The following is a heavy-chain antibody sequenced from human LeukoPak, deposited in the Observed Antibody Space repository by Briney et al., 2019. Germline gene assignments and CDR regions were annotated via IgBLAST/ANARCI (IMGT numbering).Heavy chain of an antibody. Sequence: SETLSLTCTVSGGSISSSSYYWGWIRQPLGKGLEWIGSIYYSGSTYYNPSLKSRVTISVDTSKNQFSLKLSSVTAADTAVYYCARVVVAATRFRWFDPWGQGTLVTVSS. CDR1: GGSISSSSYY. CDR2: IYYSGST. V-gene: IGHV4-39*01. J-gene: IGHJ5*02. D-gene: IGHD2-15*01. CDR3: ARVVVAATRFRWFDP.